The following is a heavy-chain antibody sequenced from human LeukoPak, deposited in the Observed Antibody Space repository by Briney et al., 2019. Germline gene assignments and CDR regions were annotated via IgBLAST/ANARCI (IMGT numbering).Heavy chain of an antibody. D-gene: IGHD2-15*01. CDR2: INHSGST. CDR3: ARGSDKGKNGMDV. V-gene: IGHV4-34*01. CDR1: GGSFSGYY. J-gene: IGHJ6*04. Sequence: SETLSLTCAVYGGSFSGYYWSWIRQPPGKGLEWIGEINHSGSTNYNPSLKSRVTISVDTSKNQFSLKLSSVTAADTAVYYFARGSDKGKNGMDVWGKGTTVTVSS.